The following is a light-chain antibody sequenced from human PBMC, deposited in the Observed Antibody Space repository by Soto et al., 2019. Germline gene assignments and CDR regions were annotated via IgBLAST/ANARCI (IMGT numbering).Light chain of an antibody. CDR3: QKCKTAPFT. CDR2: AAS. Sequence: DIQMTQSPSSLSASVGDRVTITCRASQGIANYLAWYQQKPGRVPKLLIYAASTLQSGVPSRFTGSGSGTDFTITINSLQPEDVATYYCQKCKTAPFTFGGGTKVEIK. CDR1: QGIANY. J-gene: IGKJ4*01. V-gene: IGKV1-27*01.